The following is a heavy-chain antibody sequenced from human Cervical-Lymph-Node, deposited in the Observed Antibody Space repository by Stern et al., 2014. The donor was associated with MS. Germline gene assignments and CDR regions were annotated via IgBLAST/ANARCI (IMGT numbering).Heavy chain of an antibody. CDR2: ISADNGDT. J-gene: IGHJ6*02. CDR3: ARDSLIRTFGVEEGMDV. CDR1: GYIFTSYG. D-gene: IGHD3-3*01. V-gene: IGHV1-18*01. Sequence: QLVQSGAEVKKPGASVTVTCKASGYIFTSYGISWVRQAPGQGLEWMGWISADNGDTNYAQNVQGRVTMTTDTSTNTAYMELSSLRSDDTALYYCARDSLIRTFGVEEGMDVWGQGTTVTVSS.